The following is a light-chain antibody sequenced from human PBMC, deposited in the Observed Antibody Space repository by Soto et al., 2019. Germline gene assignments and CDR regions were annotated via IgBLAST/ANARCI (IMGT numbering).Light chain of an antibody. Sequence: QSVLTQPPSVSGAPGQRVTISCTGSSSNIGAGYDVHWYQQLPGTAPKLLIYGNSNRPSGVPDRFSGSKSGTSASLAITGLQSEDEADYYCAAWDDSLNGVYVFGPGTKLTVL. CDR1: SSNIGAGYD. CDR2: GNS. V-gene: IGLV1-40*01. CDR3: AAWDDSLNGVYV. J-gene: IGLJ1*01.